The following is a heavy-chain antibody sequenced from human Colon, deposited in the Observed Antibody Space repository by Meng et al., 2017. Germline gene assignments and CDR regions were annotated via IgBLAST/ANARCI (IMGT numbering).Heavy chain of an antibody. Sequence: SETLSLTCSVSGYSIGSGYYWSWIRQAPGKGLEWIGTVHHRGNRYYNPSLKSRITMSVDKSKNQFSLRLNSVTATDTALYFCARRISAPTTNWFDPWGQGTVVTGYS. J-gene: IGHJ5*02. D-gene: IGHD1-1*01. CDR1: GYSIGSGYY. CDR3: ARRISAPTTNWFDP. CDR2: VHHRGNR. V-gene: IGHV4-38-2*02.